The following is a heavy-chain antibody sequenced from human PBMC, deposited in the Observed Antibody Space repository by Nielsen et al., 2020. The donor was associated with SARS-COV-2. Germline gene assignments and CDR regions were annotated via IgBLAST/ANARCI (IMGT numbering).Heavy chain of an antibody. CDR3: ARLAPYYYYMDV. Sequence: SETLSLTCTVSGGSISSYYWSWIRQPPGKGLEWIGYIYYSGSTNYNPSLKSRVTISVDTSKNQFSLKLSSVSAADTAVYYCARLAPYYYYMDVWGKGTTVTVSS. CDR1: GGSISSYY. D-gene: IGHD5-12*01. J-gene: IGHJ6*03. V-gene: IGHV4-59*01. CDR2: IYYSGST.